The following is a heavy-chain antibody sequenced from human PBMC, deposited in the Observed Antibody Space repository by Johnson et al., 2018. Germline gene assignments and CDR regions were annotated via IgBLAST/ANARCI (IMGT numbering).Heavy chain of an antibody. J-gene: IGHJ6*03. CDR1: GFTFSRYG. D-gene: IGHD3-10*01. V-gene: IGHV3-30*18. CDR3: SKADGSGNYMDF. Sequence: QVQLVQSGGGVVQPGRSLRLSCVASGFTFSRYGMHWVRQAPGKGLAWVAVISFDGSQRYYADSVKGRCTISRDNSKNTLFVRRNSLRTEDTALYHCSKADGSGNYMDFWGKGTTVTVSS. CDR2: ISFDGSQR.